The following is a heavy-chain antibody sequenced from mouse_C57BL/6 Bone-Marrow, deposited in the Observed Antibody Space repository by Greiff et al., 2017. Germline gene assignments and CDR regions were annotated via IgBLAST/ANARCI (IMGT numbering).Heavy chain of an antibody. CDR3: ARNGYYYGTYWYFDV. CDR1: GFSLTSYG. D-gene: IGHD1-1*01. CDR2: IWSGGNT. J-gene: IGHJ1*03. V-gene: IGHV2-2*01. Sequence: VQLQQSGPGLVQPSQSLSITCTVSGFSLTSYGVHWVRQSPGKGLEWLGVIWSGGNTDYNAAFISRLSISKDNSKSQVFFKMNSLQADDTAIYYCARNGYYYGTYWYFDVWGTGTTVTGSS.